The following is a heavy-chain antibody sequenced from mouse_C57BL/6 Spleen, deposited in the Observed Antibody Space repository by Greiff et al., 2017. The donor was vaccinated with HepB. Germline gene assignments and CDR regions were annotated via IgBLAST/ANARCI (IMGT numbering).Heavy chain of an antibody. CDR3: ASEAGSSYGGFAY. Sequence: QVQLQQPGAELVRPGTSVKMSCKASGYTFTSYWMHWVKQRPGQGLEWIGVIDPGDSYTNYNQKFKGKATLTVDTSSSTAYMQLSSLTSEDSAVYYCASEAGSSYGGFAYWGQGTLVTVSA. D-gene: IGHD1-1*01. CDR1: GYTFTSYW. J-gene: IGHJ3*01. CDR2: IDPGDSYT. V-gene: IGHV1-59*01.